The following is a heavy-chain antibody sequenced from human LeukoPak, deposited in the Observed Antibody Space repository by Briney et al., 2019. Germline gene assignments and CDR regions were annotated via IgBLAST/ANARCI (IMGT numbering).Heavy chain of an antibody. Sequence: SETLSLTCTVSGGSISSYYWSWIRQPPGKGLEWIGYIYYSGSTNYNPTLKSRVTISVDTSKNQFSLKLSSVTAADTAVYYCARRDSSGWYGHGAWGQGTLVTVSS. CDR3: ARRDSSGWYGHGA. D-gene: IGHD6-19*01. CDR2: IYYSGST. V-gene: IGHV4-59*08. J-gene: IGHJ5*02. CDR1: GGSISSYY.